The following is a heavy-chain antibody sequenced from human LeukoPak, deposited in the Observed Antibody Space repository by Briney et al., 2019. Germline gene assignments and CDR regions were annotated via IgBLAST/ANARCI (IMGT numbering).Heavy chain of an antibody. CDR1: GGSISSYY. J-gene: IGHJ5*02. CDR2: FYYSGST. V-gene: IGHV4-59*01. Sequence: SETLSLTCTVSGGSISSYYWSWIRQPPGKGLEWIGYFYYSGSTNYNPSLKSRVTISVDTSKNQFSLKLSSVTAADTAVYYCARTNFSMVRGGTGWFDPWGQGTLVTVSS. D-gene: IGHD3-10*01. CDR3: ARTNFSMVRGGTGWFDP.